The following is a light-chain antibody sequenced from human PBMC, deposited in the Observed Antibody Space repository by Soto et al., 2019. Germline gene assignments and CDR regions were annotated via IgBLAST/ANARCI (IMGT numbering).Light chain of an antibody. J-gene: IGKJ2*01. CDR3: QQDSNWPPIYT. CDR2: GAS. Sequence: EIVMTQSPATLSVSPGERATLSCRASQSVTNNNLPWYQQKPGQAPRLLFYGASTRATGIPARFSGSGSRTDVTLTISSLQSEDFAVYFCQQDSNWPPIYTFGQGTKLEIK. CDR1: QSVTNN. V-gene: IGKV3-15*01.